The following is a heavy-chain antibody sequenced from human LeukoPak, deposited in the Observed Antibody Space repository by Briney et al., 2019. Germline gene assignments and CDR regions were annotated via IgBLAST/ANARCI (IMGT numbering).Heavy chain of an antibody. D-gene: IGHD5-12*01. J-gene: IGHJ4*02. V-gene: IGHV3-48*01. CDR3: ARDVYSGYALGGFDY. Sequence: PGGSLRLSCAASRFIFSSYSMNWVRQAPGKGLEWLSYISSRSSTIYYADSVKGRFTISRDNAKNSLYLQMNILRAEDTAVYYCARDVYSGYALGGFDYWGQGTLVTASS. CDR1: RFIFSSYS. CDR2: ISSRSSTI.